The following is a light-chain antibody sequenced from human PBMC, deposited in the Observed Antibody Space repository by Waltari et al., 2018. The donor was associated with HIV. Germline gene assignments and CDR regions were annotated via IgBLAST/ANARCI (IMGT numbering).Light chain of an antibody. CDR3: QSTDSSCFRL. CDR2: KDN. V-gene: IGLV3-25*03. J-gene: IGLJ3*02. Sequence: SYELTQPPSVSVSTGQTARLTCQGSAMPNQYGYWYQQKQGQAPLLVKYKDNERPSGIPERFSGSSSGTTVTLTISGVQAEDEADYYCQSTDSSCFRLFGGGTKLTVL. CDR1: AMPNQY.